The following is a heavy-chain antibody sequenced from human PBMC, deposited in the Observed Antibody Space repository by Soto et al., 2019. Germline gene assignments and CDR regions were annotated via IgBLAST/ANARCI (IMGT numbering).Heavy chain of an antibody. CDR2: IYPGDSDT. CDR3: ARQSFHYYDSSGYPKSPYYYYGMDV. CDR1: GYSFTSYW. V-gene: IGHV5-51*01. Sequence: PGESLKISCKGSGYSFTSYWIGWVRQMPGKGLEWMGIIYPGDSDTRYSPSFQGQVTISADKSISTAYLQWSSLKASDTAIYYCARQSFHYYDSSGYPKSPYYYYGMDVWGQGTTVTVS. D-gene: IGHD3-22*01. J-gene: IGHJ6*02.